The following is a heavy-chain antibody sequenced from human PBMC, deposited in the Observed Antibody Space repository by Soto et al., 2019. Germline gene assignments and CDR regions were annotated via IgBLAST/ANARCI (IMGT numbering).Heavy chain of an antibody. Sequence: QVQLQQWGAGLLKPSETLSLTCAVYGGSFSGYYWSWIRQPPGKGLEWIGEINHSGSTNYNPSLQSRVTISVDTSKNQFSLKLSSVTAADTAVYYCARPSMIVVVGDAFDIWGQGTMVTVSS. CDR1: GGSFSGYY. D-gene: IGHD3-22*01. V-gene: IGHV4-34*01. CDR2: INHSGST. CDR3: ARPSMIVVVGDAFDI. J-gene: IGHJ3*02.